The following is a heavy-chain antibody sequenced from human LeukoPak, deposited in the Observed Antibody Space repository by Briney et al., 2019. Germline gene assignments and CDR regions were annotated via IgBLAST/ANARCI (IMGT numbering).Heavy chain of an antibody. V-gene: IGHV3-30*18. CDR3: AKVRGPLYYYAVDA. J-gene: IGHJ6*02. Sequence: GGSLRLSCAASGFMFTKFAFHWVRHAPGRGPEWVATVSYDGKYEFYSDSAKGRFSISRNDSDSTVHLQMHSLRPEDSAVYYCAKVRGPLYYYAVDAWGQGTKVTVSS. D-gene: IGHD1-14*01. CDR1: GFMFTKFA. CDR2: VSYDGKYE.